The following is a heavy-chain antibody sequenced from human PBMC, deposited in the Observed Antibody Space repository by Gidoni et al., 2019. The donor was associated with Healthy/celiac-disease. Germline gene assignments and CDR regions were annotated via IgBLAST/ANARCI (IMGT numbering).Heavy chain of an antibody. V-gene: IGHV3-30*04. CDR3: ARDRVITLDAFDI. J-gene: IGHJ3*02. CDR1: GFTFSSYA. Sequence: QVQLVASGGGVVQPGRSLRLSCAASGFTFSSYAMHWVRQAPGKGLEWVAVISYDGSNKYYADSVKGRFTISRDNSKNTLYLQMNSLRAEDTAVYYCARDRVITLDAFDIWGQGTMVTVSS. D-gene: IGHD3-22*01. CDR2: ISYDGSNK.